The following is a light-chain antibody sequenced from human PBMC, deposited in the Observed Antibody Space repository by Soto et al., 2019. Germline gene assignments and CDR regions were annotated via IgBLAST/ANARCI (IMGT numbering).Light chain of an antibody. J-gene: IGKJ1*01. V-gene: IGKV3-20*01. CDR3: HHYGSSPL. CDR2: STS. CDR1: HGVDSGY. Sequence: EFVLTQSPGPLSLSPGDRATLSCRARHGVDSGYLAWYQQKDGQAPRLLIYSTSRRAPGIPDRFSGVWSGTDSTPTISRVVHEDFAVYYCHHYGSSPLFGQGTQVEVK.